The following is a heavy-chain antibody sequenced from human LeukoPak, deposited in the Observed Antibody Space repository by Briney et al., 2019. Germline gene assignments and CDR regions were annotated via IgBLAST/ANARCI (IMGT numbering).Heavy chain of an antibody. V-gene: IGHV4-59*01. D-gene: IGHD6-6*01. J-gene: IGHJ3*02. Sequence: SETLSLTCTVSGGSISSYYWSWIRQPPGKGLEWIGYIYYSGSTNYNPSLKSRVTISVDTSKNQFSLKLSSVTAADTAVYYCARYVPALGSGSFFRRSHLADDAFDIWGQGTMVTVSS. CDR2: IYYSGST. CDR3: ARYVPALGSGSFFRRSHLADDAFDI. CDR1: GGSISSYY.